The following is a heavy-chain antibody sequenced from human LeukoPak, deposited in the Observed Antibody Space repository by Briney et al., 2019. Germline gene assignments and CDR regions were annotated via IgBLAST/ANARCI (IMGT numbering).Heavy chain of an antibody. CDR2: ISAYNGNT. D-gene: IGHD6-19*01. CDR1: GGTFSSNA. Sequence: ASVKVSCKASGGTFSSNAISWVRQAPGQGLECMGWISAYNGNTNYAQKFQGRVTMTTDTSTSTAYMELRSLRSDDTAVYYCARVPGYSSGWYPIDYWGQGTLVTVSS. J-gene: IGHJ4*02. V-gene: IGHV1-18*01. CDR3: ARVPGYSSGWYPIDY.